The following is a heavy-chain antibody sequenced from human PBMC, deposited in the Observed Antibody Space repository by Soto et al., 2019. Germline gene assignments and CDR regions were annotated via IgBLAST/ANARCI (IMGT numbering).Heavy chain of an antibody. Sequence: AGGSLRLSCAASGFTLSGYAMDWVRQAPGKGLEYVSGISSNGVGTYYANSVRGRFTISRDNSKNTVYLQMGSLRHEDMAVYYCARRARPDFYYMDVWGKGTTVTVSS. CDR1: GFTLSGYA. CDR3: ARRARPDFYYMDV. D-gene: IGHD6-6*01. CDR2: ISSNGVGT. J-gene: IGHJ6*03. V-gene: IGHV3-64*01.